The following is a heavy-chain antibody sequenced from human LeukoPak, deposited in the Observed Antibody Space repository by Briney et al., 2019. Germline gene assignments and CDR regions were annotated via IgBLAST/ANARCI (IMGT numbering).Heavy chain of an antibody. D-gene: IGHD3-3*01. CDR3: ARRDYDFWSGYDSNWFDP. J-gene: IGHJ5*02. CDR2: INPSGGST. CDR1: GYTFTSYY. Sequence: ASVKVSCKASGYTFTSYYMHWVRQAPGQGLGWMGIINPSGGSTSYAQKFQGRVTMTRDTSTSTVYMELSSLRSEDTAVYYCARRDYDFWSGYDSNWFDPWGQGTLVTVSS. V-gene: IGHV1-46*01.